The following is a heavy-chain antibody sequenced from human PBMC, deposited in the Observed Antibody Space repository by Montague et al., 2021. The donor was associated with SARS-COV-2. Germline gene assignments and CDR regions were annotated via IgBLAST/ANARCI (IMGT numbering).Heavy chain of an antibody. D-gene: IGHD3-22*01. Sequence: SETLSLTCAVSGGSISGYYWRWIRQSPGKGLEWIGEINNSGSINYNPSLKSRVTISVDTSKNQFSLKLSSVTAADTAVYYCARVPDYCDSSGYYFDAFDTWGQGTMVTVSS. J-gene: IGHJ3*02. V-gene: IGHV4-34*01. CDR3: ARVPDYCDSSGYYFDAFDT. CDR1: GGSISGYY. CDR2: INNSGSI.